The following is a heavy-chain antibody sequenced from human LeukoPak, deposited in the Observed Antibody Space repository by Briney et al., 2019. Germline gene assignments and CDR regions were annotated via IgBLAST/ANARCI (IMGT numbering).Heavy chain of an antibody. CDR3: AKSRVPAAPFDY. Sequence: SLRLSCAASGFTFDDYAMHWVRQAPGKGLEWVSGISWNSGSIGYADSVKGRFTTSRDNAKNSLYLQMNSLRAEDTALYYCAKSRVPAAPFDYWGQGTLVTVSS. D-gene: IGHD2-2*01. V-gene: IGHV3-9*01. CDR1: GFTFDDYA. J-gene: IGHJ4*02. CDR2: ISWNSGSI.